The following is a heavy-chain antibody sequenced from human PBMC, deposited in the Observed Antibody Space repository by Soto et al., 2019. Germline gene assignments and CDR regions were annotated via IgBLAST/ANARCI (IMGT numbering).Heavy chain of an antibody. CDR1: GLSFSNYW. D-gene: IGHD6-13*01. Sequence: GGSLRLSCAASGLSFSNYWMSWVRQAPGKGLEWVANIKEDGSEKYYVDSVKGRFTISRDNAKNSLYLQMNSLRAEDTAVYYCATDMAAAGTVFDYWGQGTLVTVSS. CDR3: ATDMAAAGTVFDY. CDR2: IKEDGSEK. V-gene: IGHV3-7*01. J-gene: IGHJ4*02.